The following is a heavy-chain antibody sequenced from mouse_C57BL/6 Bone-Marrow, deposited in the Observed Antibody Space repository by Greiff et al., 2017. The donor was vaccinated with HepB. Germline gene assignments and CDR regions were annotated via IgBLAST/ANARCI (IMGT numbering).Heavy chain of an antibody. V-gene: IGHV5-2*01. J-gene: IGHJ1*03. CDR1: EYEFPSHD. Sequence: EVNLVESGGGLVQPGESLKLSCESNEYEFPSHDMSWVRKTPEKRLELVAAINSDGGSTYYPDTMERRFIISRDNTKKTLYLQMSSLRSEDTALYYCARHADYYGSSYVSWYFDVWGTGTTVTVSS. CDR2: INSDGGST. D-gene: IGHD1-1*01. CDR3: ARHADYYGSSYVSWYFDV.